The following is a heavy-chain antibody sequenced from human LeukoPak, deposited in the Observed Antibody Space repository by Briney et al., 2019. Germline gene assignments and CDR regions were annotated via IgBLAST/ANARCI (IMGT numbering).Heavy chain of an antibody. D-gene: IGHD3-9*01. Sequence: PGGSLRLSCAASGFTFSSYSMNWVRQAPGKGLEWVSSISSSSSYIYYADSVKGRFTISRDNAKNSLYLQMNSLRAEDTAVYYCARDRLTGGFAFDIWGQGTMVTVSS. J-gene: IGHJ3*02. CDR2: ISSSSSYI. CDR3: ARDRLTGGFAFDI. CDR1: GFTFSSYS. V-gene: IGHV3-21*01.